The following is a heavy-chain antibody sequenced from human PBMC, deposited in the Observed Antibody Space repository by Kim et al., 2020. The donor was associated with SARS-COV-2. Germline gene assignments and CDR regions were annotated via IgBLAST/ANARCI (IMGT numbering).Heavy chain of an antibody. CDR3: ARVPRIQLWSPSYGMDV. V-gene: IGHV1-46*01. Sequence: ASVKVSCKASGYTFTSYYMHWVRQAPGQGLEWMGIINPSGGSTSYAQKLQGRVTMTRDTSTSTVYMELSSPRSEDTAVYYCARVPRIQLWSPSYGMDVWGQGTTVTVSS. CDR1: GYTFTSYY. CDR2: INPSGGST. J-gene: IGHJ6*02. D-gene: IGHD5-18*01.